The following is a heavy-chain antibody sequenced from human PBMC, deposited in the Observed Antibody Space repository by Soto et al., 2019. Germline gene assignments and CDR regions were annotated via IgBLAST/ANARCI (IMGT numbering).Heavy chain of an antibody. CDR1: GFSLSTSGVG. D-gene: IGHD4-4*01. V-gene: IGHV2-5*01. J-gene: IGHJ4*02. CDR2: IYWNDDK. Sequence: QITLKESGPTLVKPTQTLTLICTLSGFSLSTSGVGVGWIRPPPGKALEWLALIYWNDDKRYSPSLKNRLTITKDTSKNQVVLIMTTMDPVDTASYYCARRGKNDYSNRLDYWGQGTLVTVS. CDR3: ARRGKNDYSNRLDY.